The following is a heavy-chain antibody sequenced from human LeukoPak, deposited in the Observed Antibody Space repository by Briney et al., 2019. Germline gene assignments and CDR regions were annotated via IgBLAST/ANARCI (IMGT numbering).Heavy chain of an antibody. D-gene: IGHD3-22*01. CDR2: IRQDESEK. CDR1: GFTFSSYW. Sequence: GGSLRLSCAASGFTFSSYWMTWVRQAPGKGLEWVANIRQDESEKYYVDSVKGRFTISRDNAKISLYLQMNSLRAEDTAVYYCARDASYYDSSGYYDAFDVWGQGTITTVSS. J-gene: IGHJ3*01. CDR3: ARDASYYDSSGYYDAFDV. V-gene: IGHV3-7*01.